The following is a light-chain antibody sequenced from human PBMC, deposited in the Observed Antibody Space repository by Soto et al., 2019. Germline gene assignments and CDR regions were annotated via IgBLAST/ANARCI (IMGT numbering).Light chain of an antibody. CDR3: SSYTTSSTLV. CDR1: SSDVGYYNR. CDR2: EVS. J-gene: IGLJ2*01. Sequence: QSALTQPPSVSGSPGQSVTISCTGTSSDVGYYNRVSWYQQPLGTAPKLMVFEVSNRPSGVPDRFSGSKSGNTASLTISGLQAEDEADYYCSSYTTSSTLVFGGGTKVTVL. V-gene: IGLV2-18*02.